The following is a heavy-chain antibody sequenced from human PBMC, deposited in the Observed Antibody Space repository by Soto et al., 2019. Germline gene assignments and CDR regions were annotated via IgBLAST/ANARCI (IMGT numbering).Heavy chain of an antibody. J-gene: IGHJ4*02. V-gene: IGHV3-49*03. CDR3: AKGFGNYWAFDY. Sequence: GGSLRLSCTASGFTFGDYAMSWFRQAPGKGLEWVGFIRSKAYGGTTVYAASVQGRLTISRDDSKSIAYLQMNSLKTEDTAVYYCAKGFGNYWAFDYWGQGTLVTVSS. D-gene: IGHD1-26*01. CDR2: IRSKAYGGTT. CDR1: GFTFGDYA.